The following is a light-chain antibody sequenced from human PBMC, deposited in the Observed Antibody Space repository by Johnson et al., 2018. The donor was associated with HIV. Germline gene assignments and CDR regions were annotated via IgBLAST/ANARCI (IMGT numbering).Light chain of an antibody. CDR1: SANIGDNS. V-gene: IGLV1-51*02. CDR3: GTWDSSLSAYV. CDR2: ENN. Sequence: QSVLTQPPSVSAAPGQKVTISCSGSSANIGDNSVSWYQQLPGTAPKLLIYENNKRPSGIPDRFSGSKSGTSATLGITGLQTGDEADYYCGTWDSSLSAYVFGTGTKVTFL. J-gene: IGLJ1*01.